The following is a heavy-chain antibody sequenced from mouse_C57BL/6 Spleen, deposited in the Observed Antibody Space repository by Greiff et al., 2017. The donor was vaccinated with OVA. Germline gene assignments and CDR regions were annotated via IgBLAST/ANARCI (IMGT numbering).Heavy chain of an antibody. Sequence: QVQLQQHGAELVKPGASVKMSCKASGYTFTSYWITWVKQRPGQGLEWIGDIYPGSGSTNYNEKFKSKATLTVDTSSSTAYMQLSSLTSEDSAVYYCASPPYYDYDEGFAYWGQGTLVTVSA. CDR1: GYTFTSYW. CDR2: IYPGSGST. CDR3: ASPPYYDYDEGFAY. D-gene: IGHD2-4*01. J-gene: IGHJ3*01. V-gene: IGHV1-55*01.